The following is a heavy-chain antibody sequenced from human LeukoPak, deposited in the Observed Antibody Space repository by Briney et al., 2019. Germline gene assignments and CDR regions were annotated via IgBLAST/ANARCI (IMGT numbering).Heavy chain of an antibody. CDR1: GGSISSYY. CDR3: ARVGLGLSNYDSSGYQGDRAFDI. D-gene: IGHD3-22*01. V-gene: IGHV4-59*01. J-gene: IGHJ3*02. CDR2: IYYSGST. Sequence: SETLSLTCTVSGGSISSYYWSWIRQPPGKGLEWIGYIYYSGSTNYNPSLKSRVTISVDTSKNQFSLKLSSVTAADTAVYYCARVGLGLSNYDSSGYQGDRAFDIWGQGTMVTVSS.